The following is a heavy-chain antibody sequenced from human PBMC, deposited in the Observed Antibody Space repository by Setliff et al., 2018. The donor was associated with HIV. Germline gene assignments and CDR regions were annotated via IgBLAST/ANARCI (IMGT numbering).Heavy chain of an antibody. CDR2: IYTDDSNT. J-gene: IGHJ3*02. V-gene: IGHV3-23*03. CDR1: GFTFSSFA. D-gene: IGHD2-21*01. CDR3: AKHFLLWSNAFHI. Sequence: GGSLRLSCAASGFTFSSFAMTWVRQAPGKGLEWVSIIYTDDSNTYYAESVKGRFTISRDNSKNTLYLQMNSLRAEDTAVYYCAKHFLLWSNAFHIWGQGAMVTVSS.